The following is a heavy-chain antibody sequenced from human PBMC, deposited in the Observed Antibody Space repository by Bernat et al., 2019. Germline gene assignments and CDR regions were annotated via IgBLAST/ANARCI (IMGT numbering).Heavy chain of an antibody. V-gene: IGHV4-34*01. CDR1: GGSFSGYY. CDR3: AREEIVGATNSNWFDP. CDR2: INHSGST. Sequence: QVQLQQWGAGLLKPSETLSLTCAVYGGSFSGYYWSWIRQPPGKGLEWIGEINHSGSTNYNPSLKSRVTISVATSKNQFSLKLSSVTAADTAVYYCAREEIVGATNSNWFDPWGQGTLVTVSS. D-gene: IGHD1-26*01. J-gene: IGHJ5*02.